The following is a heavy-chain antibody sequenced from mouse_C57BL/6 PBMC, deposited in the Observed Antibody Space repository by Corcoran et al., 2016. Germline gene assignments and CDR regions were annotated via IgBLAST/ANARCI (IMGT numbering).Heavy chain of an antibody. CDR3: ARNDYDEGDYAMDY. CDR1: GYTFTDYY. D-gene: IGHD2-4*01. V-gene: IGHV1-19*01. J-gene: IGHJ4*01. CDR2: INPYNGGT. Sequence: EVQLQQSGPVLVKPGASVKMSCKASGYTFTDYYMNWVKQSHGKSLEWIGVINPYNGGTSYNQKFKGKATLTVDKSSSTAYMELNSLTSEDSAVYYCARNDYDEGDYAMDYWGQGTSVTVSS.